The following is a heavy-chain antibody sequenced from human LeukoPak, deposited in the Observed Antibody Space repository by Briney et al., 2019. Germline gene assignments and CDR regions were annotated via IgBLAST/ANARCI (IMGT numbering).Heavy chain of an antibody. J-gene: IGHJ5*02. CDR3: AAGGSGSYWWFDP. Sequence: PGGSLRLSCAASGFTFSSYAMSWVRQAPGKGLEWVSAISSSGGSTYYADSVRSRFTISRDNSKNTLYLQMNSLRAEDTAVYYCAAGGSGSYWWFDPWGQGTLVTVSS. CDR1: GFTFSSYA. CDR2: ISSSGGST. V-gene: IGHV3-23*01. D-gene: IGHD3-10*01.